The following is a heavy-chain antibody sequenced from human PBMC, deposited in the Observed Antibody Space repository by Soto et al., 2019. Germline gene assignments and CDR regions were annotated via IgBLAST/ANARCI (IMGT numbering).Heavy chain of an antibody. CDR3: ARSTGWLIFDF. CDR1: GDSISTYY. D-gene: IGHD5-12*01. Sequence: TSETLSLTCTVSGDSISTYYWSWIRQPPGKGLEWIGYVYYSGSTNYNPSLKSRVALSVDTSKNQFSLKLTSVTAADTAVYYCARSTGWLIFDFWGQGTLVTVSS. CDR2: VYYSGST. V-gene: IGHV4-59*01. J-gene: IGHJ4*02.